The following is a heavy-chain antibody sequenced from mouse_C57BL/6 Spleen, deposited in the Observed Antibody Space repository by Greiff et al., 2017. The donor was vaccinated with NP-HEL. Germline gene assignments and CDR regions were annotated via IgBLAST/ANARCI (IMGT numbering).Heavy chain of an antibody. CDR3: ARSQYYGYSSDAMDY. CDR1: GYTFTSYW. V-gene: IGHV1-50*01. CDR2: IDPSDSYT. Sequence: VKLQESGAELVKPGASVKLSCKASGYTFTSYWMQWVKQRPGQGLEWIGEIDPSDSYTNYNQKFKGKATLTVDTSSSTAYMQLSSLTSEDSAVYYCARSQYYGYSSDAMDYWGQGTSVTVSS. D-gene: IGHD2-14*01. J-gene: IGHJ4*01.